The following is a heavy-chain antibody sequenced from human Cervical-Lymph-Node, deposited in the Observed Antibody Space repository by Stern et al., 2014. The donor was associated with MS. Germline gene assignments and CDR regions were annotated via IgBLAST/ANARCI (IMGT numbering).Heavy chain of an antibody. CDR2: LYWDDDK. V-gene: IGHV2-5*02. Sequence: SGPTLVKPTQTLTLTCTFSGFSLSTSGVGVGWIRQPPGKALEXLALLYWDDDKRYSPSLKSRLTITKDTSKNQVVLTMTNMDPVDTATYYCAHSGYDFWSGYKNHYYYGMDVWGQGTTVTVSS. D-gene: IGHD3-3*01. J-gene: IGHJ6*02. CDR1: GFSLSTSGVG. CDR3: AHSGYDFWSGYKNHYYYGMDV.